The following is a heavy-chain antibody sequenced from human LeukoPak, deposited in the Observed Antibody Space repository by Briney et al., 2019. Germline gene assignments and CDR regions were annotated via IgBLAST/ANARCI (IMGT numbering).Heavy chain of an antibody. D-gene: IGHD5-24*01. CDR1: GYTFSDYY. CDR3: AREGWLT. CDR2: INPNSGDT. J-gene: IGHJ3*01. V-gene: IGHV1-2*02. Sequence: RASVKVSCKTSGYTFSDYYIHWIRQAPGQGLEWVGWINPNSGDTDYAQKFQGRVTMTRDTSTSTAYMELSRLRSDDTAVYYCAREGWLTWGQGTMVTVSS.